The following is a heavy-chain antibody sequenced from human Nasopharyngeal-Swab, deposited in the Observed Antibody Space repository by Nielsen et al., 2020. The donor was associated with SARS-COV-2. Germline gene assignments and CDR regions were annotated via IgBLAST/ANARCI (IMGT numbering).Heavy chain of an antibody. J-gene: IGHJ4*02. CDR3: ARVSRQGYYFDY. CDR1: GGSISSSNW. D-gene: IGHD2-15*01. CDR2: IYHSGST. Sequence: SETLSLTCAVSGGSISSSNWWRWVRKPPGKGQEWTGEIYHSGSTNYNASLKSRVTISVDKSKNQFTLKLSSVTAADTAVYYCARVSRQGYYFDYWGQGTLVTVSS. V-gene: IGHV4-4*02.